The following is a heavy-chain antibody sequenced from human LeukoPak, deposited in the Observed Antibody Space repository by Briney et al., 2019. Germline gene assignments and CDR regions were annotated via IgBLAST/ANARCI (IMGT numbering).Heavy chain of an antibody. Sequence: PAGPLTLSCAASGFTSTSYPMIWLRPAPGQELKGVSTVSRSDGNTYYADSVKGRFTIARDSSKNTRHLQMNRLRPEDTAVYYCARRDYCCGGNCAFDYWGQGTLVTVSS. CDR2: VSRSDGNT. V-gene: IGHV3-23*01. CDR3: ARRDYCCGGNCAFDY. J-gene: IGHJ4*02. D-gene: IGHD2-15*01. CDR1: GFTSTSYP.